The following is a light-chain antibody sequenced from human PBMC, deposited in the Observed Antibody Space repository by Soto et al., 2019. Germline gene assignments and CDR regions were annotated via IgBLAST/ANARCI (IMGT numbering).Light chain of an antibody. V-gene: IGKV2-28*01. J-gene: IGKJ4*01. Sequence: DIVMTQSPLSLPVTPGEPASISCRSSHSLLHSNGYNYLDWYLQKPGQSPQLLIYLGSNRSSGVPDRFSGSGSGTDFTLKISRVEAEDVGVYYCMQALQTPFTFGGGTKVDIK. CDR1: HSLLHSNGYNY. CDR2: LGS. CDR3: MQALQTPFT.